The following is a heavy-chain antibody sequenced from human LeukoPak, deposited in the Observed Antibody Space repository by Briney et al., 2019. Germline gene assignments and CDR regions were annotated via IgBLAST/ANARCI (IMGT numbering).Heavy chain of an antibody. J-gene: IGHJ4*02. Sequence: SETLSLTCTVSGGSISSYYWSWIRQPPGKGLEWIGYIYYSGGTNYNPSLKSRVTISVDTSKNQFSLRLRSVTAADTAVYYCARDVVAARGSFDYWGQGTLVTVSS. V-gene: IGHV4-59*12. CDR2: IYYSGGT. CDR3: ARDVVAARGSFDY. D-gene: IGHD2-2*01. CDR1: GGSISSYY.